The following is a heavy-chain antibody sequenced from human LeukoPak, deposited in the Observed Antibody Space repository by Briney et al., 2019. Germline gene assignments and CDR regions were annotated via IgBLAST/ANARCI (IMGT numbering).Heavy chain of an antibody. CDR3: AKSGYCSSTSCYGIGY. CDR2: ISYDGSNK. V-gene: IGHV3-30*18. CDR1: GFTFSSYG. J-gene: IGHJ4*02. D-gene: IGHD2-2*03. Sequence: PGRSLRLSCAASGFTFSSYGMHWVRQAPGKGLEWVAVISYDGSNKYYADSVKGRFTISRDNSKNTLYLQMNSLRAEDTAVYYCAKSGYCSSTSCYGIGYWGQGTLVTVSS.